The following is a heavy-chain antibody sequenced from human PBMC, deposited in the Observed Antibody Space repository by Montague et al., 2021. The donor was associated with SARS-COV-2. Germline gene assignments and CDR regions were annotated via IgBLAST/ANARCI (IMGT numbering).Heavy chain of an antibody. J-gene: IGHJ4*02. CDR3: ARGRRITFGGVIGWFSTFDY. Sequence: SETLSLTCTVSGGSISSYYWSWIRQPPGKGLEWIGYIYYTGSTXXXPSXXXRVTISVDTSKNQFSLKLSSVTAADTAVYYCARGRRITFGGVIGWFSTFDYWGQGTLVTVSS. CDR2: IYYTGST. V-gene: IGHV4-59*01. CDR1: GGSISSYY. D-gene: IGHD3-16*02.